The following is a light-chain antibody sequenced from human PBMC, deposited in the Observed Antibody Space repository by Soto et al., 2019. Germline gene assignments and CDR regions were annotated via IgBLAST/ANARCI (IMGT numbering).Light chain of an antibody. CDR3: QQYDNLLLT. CDR1: QDISNY. J-gene: IGKJ4*01. CDR2: DAS. V-gene: IGKV1-33*01. Sequence: DIQMTQSPSSLSASVGDRVTITCQASQDISNYLNWYQQKPVKAPKLLIYDASNLETGVPSRFSRSGSGTYFISTISSLQPEVIATYYCQQYDNLLLTFGGGTKVEIK.